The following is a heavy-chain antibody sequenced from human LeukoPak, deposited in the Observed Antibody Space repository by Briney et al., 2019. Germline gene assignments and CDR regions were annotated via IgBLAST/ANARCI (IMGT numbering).Heavy chain of an antibody. J-gene: IGHJ3*02. Sequence: ASVRVSCKASGYTFTSYGITWVRQAPGQGLEWVGWINTYNGNTNYAQKFRDRVTMTTDTSTRTAYMDLRGLRSDDTAVYYCARRHYYDTSGYPDAFDIWGQGTMVTVSS. V-gene: IGHV1-18*01. CDR1: GYTFTSYG. CDR3: ARRHYYDTSGYPDAFDI. D-gene: IGHD3-22*01. CDR2: INTYNGNT.